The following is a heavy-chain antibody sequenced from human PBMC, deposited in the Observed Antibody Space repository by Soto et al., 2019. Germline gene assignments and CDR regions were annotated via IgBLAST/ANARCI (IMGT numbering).Heavy chain of an antibody. CDR1: GFTFTSTA. V-gene: IGHV1-58*01. J-gene: IGHJ6*02. D-gene: IGHD2-15*01. Sequence: SVKVSCKASGFTFTSTAVQWVRQARGQRLEWIGWIVVGSGNTNYAQKFQERVTITRDMSTSTAYMELSSLRSEDTAVYYCAAAYCSGGSCYDYYYGMDVWGQGTTVTVSS. CDR3: AAAYCSGGSCYDYYYGMDV. CDR2: IVVGSGNT.